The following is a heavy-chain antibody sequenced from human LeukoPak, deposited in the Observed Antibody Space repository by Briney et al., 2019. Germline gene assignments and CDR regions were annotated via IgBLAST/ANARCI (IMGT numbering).Heavy chain of an antibody. D-gene: IGHD3-3*01. V-gene: IGHV3-23*01. CDR2: ISNYGVST. J-gene: IGHJ4*02. CDR3: AKDPEPYDFHYFDY. Sequence: PGGSLRLSCTASGFTFSSYAMSWVRQAPGQGLNWVSTISNYGVSTYYADSMKGRFTVSRDNSRNTLYLQMNSLRAEDTAVYYCAKDPEPYDFHYFDYWGQGTLVVVSS. CDR1: GFTFSSYA.